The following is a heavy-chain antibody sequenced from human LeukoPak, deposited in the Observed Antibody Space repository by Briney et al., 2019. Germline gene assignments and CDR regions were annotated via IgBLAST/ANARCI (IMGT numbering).Heavy chain of an antibody. Sequence: SETLSLTCTVSGGSISSGSYYWSWIRQPAGKGLEWIGRIYTSGSTNYNPSLKSRVTISVDTSKNQFSLKLSSVTAADTAVYYCAGLRDGYNYYFDYWGQGTLVTVSS. CDR1: GGSISSGSYY. D-gene: IGHD5-24*01. CDR3: AGLRDGYNYYFDY. V-gene: IGHV4-61*02. J-gene: IGHJ4*02. CDR2: IYTSGST.